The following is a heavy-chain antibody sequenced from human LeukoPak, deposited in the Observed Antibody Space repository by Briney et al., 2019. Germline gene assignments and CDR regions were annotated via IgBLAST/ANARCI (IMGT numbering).Heavy chain of an antibody. Sequence: PGGSLRLSCAASGFTVSSNPMSWLRQAPGKGLEWVSVMYTGGSTFYANSVKGRFTISRDNSKNTLHLQMNSLRAEDTAVYYCARTEYTSGWTEIFDYWGQGTLVTVFS. CDR1: GFTVSSNP. CDR3: ARTEYTSGWTEIFDY. J-gene: IGHJ4*02. V-gene: IGHV3-53*01. CDR2: MYTGGST. D-gene: IGHD6-19*01.